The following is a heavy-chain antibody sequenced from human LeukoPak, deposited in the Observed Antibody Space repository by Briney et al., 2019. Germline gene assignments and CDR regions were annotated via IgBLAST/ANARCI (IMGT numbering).Heavy chain of an antibody. D-gene: IGHD5-18*01. V-gene: IGHV4-34*01. CDR2: INHSGST. CDR3: ARGTVDTAMARYYYYYMDV. J-gene: IGHJ6*03. Sequence: SETLSLTCAVYGGSFSGYYWSWIRQPPGKGLEWIGEINHSGSTNYNPSLKSQVTISVDTSKNQFSLKLSSVTAADTAVYYCARGTVDTAMARYYYYYMDVWGKGTTVTVSS. CDR1: GGSFSGYY.